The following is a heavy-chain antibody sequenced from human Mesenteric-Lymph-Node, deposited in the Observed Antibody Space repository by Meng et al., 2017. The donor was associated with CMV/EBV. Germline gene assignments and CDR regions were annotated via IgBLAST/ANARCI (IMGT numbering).Heavy chain of an antibody. Sequence: SGYSFIEYELHGGRKAPGQGLEWVGWINANNGDTNSAQKFQGRVTMTRDTSSSTAYMDLSRLRADDTAEYYCARDPYGDNSGDFDYWGQGTLVTVSS. CDR3: ARDPYGDNSGDFDY. V-gene: IGHV1-2*02. CDR2: INANNGDT. D-gene: IGHD4-23*01. J-gene: IGHJ4*02. CDR1: GYSFIEYE.